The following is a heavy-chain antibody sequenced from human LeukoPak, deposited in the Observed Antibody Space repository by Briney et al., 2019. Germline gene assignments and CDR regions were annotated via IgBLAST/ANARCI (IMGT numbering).Heavy chain of an antibody. CDR1: GGSISGYY. V-gene: IGHV4-59*01. CDR3: ARRYCSGGSCYSSFDD. Sequence: PSETLSLTCTVSGGSISGYYWSWIRQPPGKGLEWIGYIYDSGSTNYNPSLKSRVTISVDTSKNQFSLRLSSVTAADTAVYYCARRYCSGGSCYSSFDDWGQGTLVTVSS. J-gene: IGHJ4*02. CDR2: IYDSGST. D-gene: IGHD2-15*01.